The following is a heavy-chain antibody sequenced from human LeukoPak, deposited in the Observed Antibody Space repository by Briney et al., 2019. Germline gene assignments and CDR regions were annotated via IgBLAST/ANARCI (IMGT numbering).Heavy chain of an antibody. D-gene: IGHD6-13*01. CDR3: VKDMKIKAAGYYLDY. V-gene: IGHV3-30*18. CDR1: GFTFSDYG. CDR2: IANGGRDK. Sequence: PGGSLRLSCAASGFTFSDYGMHWVRQAPGKGLEWVAVIANGGRDKKYADSVRGRFTISRDNSKNTVYLQMNSLRAEDTAVFYCVKDMKIKAAGYYLDYWGQGTLVTVSS. J-gene: IGHJ4*02.